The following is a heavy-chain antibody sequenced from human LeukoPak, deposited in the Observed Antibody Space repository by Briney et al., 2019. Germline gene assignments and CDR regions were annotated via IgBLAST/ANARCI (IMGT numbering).Heavy chain of an antibody. Sequence: GGSLRLSCAASGFTFSSYWMSWVRQAPGRGLGWVANIKQDGSEKYYVDSVKGRFTISRDNAKNSLYLQTNSLRAEDTAVYYCARDITYYYDSSGHYGWFDPWGQGTLVTVSS. D-gene: IGHD3-22*01. J-gene: IGHJ5*02. CDR2: IKQDGSEK. CDR1: GFTFSSYW. V-gene: IGHV3-7*01. CDR3: ARDITYYYDSSGHYGWFDP.